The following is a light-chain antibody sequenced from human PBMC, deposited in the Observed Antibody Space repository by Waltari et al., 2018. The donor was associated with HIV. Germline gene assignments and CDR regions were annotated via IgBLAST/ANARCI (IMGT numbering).Light chain of an antibody. Sequence: QSALTQPPSVSGAPGQRVTLSCTGNRSNLGAGWCFHWFQHLPGTAPTLIVYSDINRPSGVPDRFSGSKSGTSASLVITGLQAEDEADYYCQSYDSSLRASVFGGGTKLTVL. CDR2: SDI. CDR3: QSYDSSLRASV. J-gene: IGLJ2*01. CDR1: RSNLGAGWC. V-gene: IGLV1-40*01.